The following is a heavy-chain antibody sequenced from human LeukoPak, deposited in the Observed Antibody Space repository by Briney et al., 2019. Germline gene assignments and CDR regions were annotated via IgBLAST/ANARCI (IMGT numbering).Heavy chain of an antibody. D-gene: IGHD3-3*01. CDR1: GGSFSGYY. Sequence: SETLSLTCAVYGGSFSGYYWSWIRQPPGKGLEWIGEINHSGSTNYNPSLKSRVTISVDTSKNQFSLKLSSVTAADTAVYYCARAVVFGSWGRYYYYGMDVWGHGTSVTVSS. V-gene: IGHV4-34*01. J-gene: IGHJ6*02. CDR2: INHSGST. CDR3: ARAVVFGSWGRYYYYGMDV.